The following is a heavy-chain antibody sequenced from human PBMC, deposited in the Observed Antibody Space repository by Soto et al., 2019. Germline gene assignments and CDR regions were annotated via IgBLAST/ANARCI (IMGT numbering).Heavy chain of an antibody. J-gene: IGHJ4*02. CDR2: ISSSSSYI. D-gene: IGHD2-2*01. CDR3: ARGVSRNLVVVPAGIDY. Sequence: PGGSLRLPCAASGFTFSSYSMNWVRQAPGKGLEWVSSISSSSSYIYYADSVNGRFTISRDNAKNSLYLQMNSLRAEDTAVYYCARGVSRNLVVVPAGIDYWGQGTLVAVSS. CDR1: GFTFSSYS. V-gene: IGHV3-21*01.